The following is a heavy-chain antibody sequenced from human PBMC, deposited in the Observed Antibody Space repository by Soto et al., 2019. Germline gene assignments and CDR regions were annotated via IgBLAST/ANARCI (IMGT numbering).Heavy chain of an antibody. V-gene: IGHV3-74*01. J-gene: IGHJ5*02. CDR1: GFTFNNYW. D-gene: IGHD1-26*01. Sequence: PGGSLRLSCAASGFTFNNYWMHWVRQAPGKGLVWVSRINPDGRRINYADFVKGRLTITRDNAKNTAYLQMNSLGAEDTAVYYCVRVASGTYNWFDPWGQGALVTVSS. CDR3: VRVASGTYNWFDP. CDR2: INPDGRRI.